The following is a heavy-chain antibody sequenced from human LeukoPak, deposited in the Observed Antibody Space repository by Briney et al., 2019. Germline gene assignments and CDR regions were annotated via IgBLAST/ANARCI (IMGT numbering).Heavy chain of an antibody. CDR1: GGSISSGTYY. Sequence: SQTLSLTCTVSGGSISSGTYYWSWIRQPAGKGLEWIGRIYTSGSTNYNPSLKSRVTMSVDTSKNQFSLKLSSVTAADTAVYYCARDGSDSSGWYGGVFDYWGQGTLVTVSS. J-gene: IGHJ4*02. CDR2: IYTSGST. CDR3: ARDGSDSSGWYGGVFDY. D-gene: IGHD6-19*01. V-gene: IGHV4-61*02.